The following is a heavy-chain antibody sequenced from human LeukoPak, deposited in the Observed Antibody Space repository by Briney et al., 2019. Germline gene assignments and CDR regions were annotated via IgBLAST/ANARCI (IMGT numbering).Heavy chain of an antibody. CDR3: ARHATVTSFTFAY. CDR1: GGSISSSSYY. Sequence: PSETLSLTCTVSGGSISSSSYYWGWIRQPPAKGLEWIGSIYYSGNTYYNPSLKSRVTISVDTSKNQFSLELNSVTAADTAVYYCARHATVTSFTFAYWGRGTLVTVSS. D-gene: IGHD4-17*01. V-gene: IGHV4-39*01. J-gene: IGHJ4*02. CDR2: IYYSGNT.